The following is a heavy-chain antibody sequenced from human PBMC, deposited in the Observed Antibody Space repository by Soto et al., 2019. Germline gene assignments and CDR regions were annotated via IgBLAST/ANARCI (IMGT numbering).Heavy chain of an antibody. Sequence: PGGSLRLSCAASGFTFSSYAMHWVRQAPGKGLEWVAVISYDGSNKYYADSVKGRFTISRDNSKNTLYLQMNSLRAEDTAVYYCARSIAARRGYYYYYGMDVWGQGTTVTVSS. CDR1: GFTFSSYA. D-gene: IGHD6-6*01. J-gene: IGHJ6*02. V-gene: IGHV3-30-3*01. CDR3: ARSIAARRGYYYYYGMDV. CDR2: ISYDGSNK.